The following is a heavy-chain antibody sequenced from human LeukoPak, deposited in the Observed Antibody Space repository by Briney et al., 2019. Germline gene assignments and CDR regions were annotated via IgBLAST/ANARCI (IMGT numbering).Heavy chain of an antibody. Sequence: GGSLRLSCTASGYTFNGYAMSWVRQAPGKGLEWVSGISGSGTSTYYADSVKGRFTISRDNSKNTLYLQMNSLRAEDTALYYCAKEPASGSCFDYWGQGTLVTVSS. CDR2: ISGSGTST. CDR1: GYTFNGYA. V-gene: IGHV3-23*01. J-gene: IGHJ4*02. D-gene: IGHD3-10*01. CDR3: AKEPASGSCFDY.